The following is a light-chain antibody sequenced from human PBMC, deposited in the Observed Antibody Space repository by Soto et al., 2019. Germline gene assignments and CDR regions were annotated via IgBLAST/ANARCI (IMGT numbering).Light chain of an antibody. CDR1: QILLHSDGYNY. V-gene: IGKV2-28*01. J-gene: IGKJ1*01. Sequence: DIVMTQSPLSLPVTPGEPSSISCISSQILLHSDGYNYLDWYLQKPGQSPHLLIYLGSYRASGVPDRFSGSGSGTDFTLKISRVEAEDVGVYYCMQALQTPWTFGQGTKVDIK. CDR2: LGS. CDR3: MQALQTPWT.